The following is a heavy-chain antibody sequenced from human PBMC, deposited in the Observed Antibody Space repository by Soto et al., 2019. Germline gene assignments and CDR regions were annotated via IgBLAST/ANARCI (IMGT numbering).Heavy chain of an antibody. Sequence: GSLRLSCAASGFIFSSYALSWVRQAPGKGLEWVSAISGSGTTTYYADSVKGRFTFSRDNSKNMLYLQMNSLRAEDTAVYYCAKTHRGWYTPIDSWGQGTLVTVSS. V-gene: IGHV3-23*01. CDR3: AKTHRGWYTPIDS. D-gene: IGHD6-19*01. J-gene: IGHJ4*02. CDR1: GFIFSSYA. CDR2: ISGSGTTT.